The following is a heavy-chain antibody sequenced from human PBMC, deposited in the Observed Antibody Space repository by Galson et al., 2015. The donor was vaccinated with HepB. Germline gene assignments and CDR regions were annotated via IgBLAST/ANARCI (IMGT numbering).Heavy chain of an antibody. CDR3: AVTTIFGVVKRAFDI. CDR1: GGSISSYY. Sequence: TLSLTCTVSGGSISSYYWSWIRQPPGKGLEWIGYIYYSGGTNYNPSLKSRVTISVDTSKNQFSLKLSSVTAADTAVYYCAVTTIFGVVKRAFDIWGQGTMVTVSS. V-gene: IGHV4-59*01. D-gene: IGHD3-3*01. CDR2: IYYSGGT. J-gene: IGHJ3*02.